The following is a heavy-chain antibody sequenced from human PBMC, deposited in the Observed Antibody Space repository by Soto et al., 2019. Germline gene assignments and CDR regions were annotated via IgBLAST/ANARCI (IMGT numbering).Heavy chain of an antibody. D-gene: IGHD6-13*01. Sequence: TGGSLRLSCAASGFTFSSYGMHWVRQAPGKGLEWVAVISYDGSKKYYADSVKGRFTISRDNSKNTLYLQMNSLRVEDTAVYYCAKGGPFSIAAAGTQWGQGTLVTVSS. CDR3: AKGGPFSIAAAGTQ. V-gene: IGHV3-30*18. CDR1: GFTFSSYG. CDR2: ISYDGSKK. J-gene: IGHJ4*02.